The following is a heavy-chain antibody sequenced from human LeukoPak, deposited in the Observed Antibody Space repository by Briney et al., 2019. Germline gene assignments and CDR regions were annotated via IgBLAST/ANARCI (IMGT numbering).Heavy chain of an antibody. CDR1: GFTVSSNY. Sequence: GGSLRLSRAASGFTVSSNYMSWVRQAPGKGLEWVSVIYSGGSTYYADSVKGRFTISRDNSKNTLYLQMNSLRAEDTAVYYCATGRPRDAFDIWGQGTMVTVSS. V-gene: IGHV3-66*01. J-gene: IGHJ3*02. CDR3: ATGRPRDAFDI. CDR2: IYSGGST.